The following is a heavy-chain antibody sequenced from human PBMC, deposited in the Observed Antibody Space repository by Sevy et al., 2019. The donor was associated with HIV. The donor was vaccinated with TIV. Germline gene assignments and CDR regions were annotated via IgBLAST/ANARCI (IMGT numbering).Heavy chain of an antibody. Sequence: GGSLRLSCAASGFTFDNYAMSWVRQAPGTGLEWVSAISGGGGSTYYADSVKGRFTISRDNSKNTLYLQMNSLRDEDTAVYYCSKSSGYYDSSGYPSDYWGQGTLVTVSS. D-gene: IGHD3-22*01. V-gene: IGHV3-23*01. CDR3: SKSSGYYDSSGYPSDY. J-gene: IGHJ4*02. CDR2: ISGGGGST. CDR1: GFTFDNYA.